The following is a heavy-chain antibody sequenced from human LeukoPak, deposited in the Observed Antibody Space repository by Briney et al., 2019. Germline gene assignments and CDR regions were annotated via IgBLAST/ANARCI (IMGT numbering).Heavy chain of an antibody. Sequence: GGSLRLSCAASGFTFSRYSMSWVRQAPGKGLEWVSSISGDSNYIYYADSVEGRFTISRDNAKNSLYLQMNSLRAEDTAVYYCARVPPAAGDYWGQGTLVTVSS. V-gene: IGHV3-21*01. CDR1: GFTFSRYS. J-gene: IGHJ4*02. CDR2: ISGDSNYI. CDR3: ARVPPAAGDY. D-gene: IGHD2-2*01.